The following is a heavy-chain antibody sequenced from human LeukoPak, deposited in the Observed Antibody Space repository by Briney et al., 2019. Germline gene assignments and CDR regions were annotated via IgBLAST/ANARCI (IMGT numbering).Heavy chain of an antibody. CDR2: ISGGGTRT. Sequence: GGSLRLSCAASGFTFSNYAMSWVRQAPGKGLEWVSAISGGGTRTYYADSVKGRFTVSRDNSKNTLNLQMNGLRAEDTATYYCAKGIESSGSYYTCFDYWGQGTLVTVSS. CDR1: GFTFSNYA. D-gene: IGHD1-26*01. CDR3: AKGIESSGSYYTCFDY. V-gene: IGHV3-23*01. J-gene: IGHJ4*02.